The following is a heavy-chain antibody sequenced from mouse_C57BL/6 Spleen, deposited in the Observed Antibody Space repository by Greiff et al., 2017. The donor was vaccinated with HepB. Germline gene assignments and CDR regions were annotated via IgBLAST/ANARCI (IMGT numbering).Heavy chain of an antibody. J-gene: IGHJ2*01. CDR1: GFTFSDFY. Sequence: EVQLVESGGGLVQSGRSLRLSCATSGFTFSDFYMEWVRQAPGKGLEWIAASRNKANDYTTEYSASVKGRFIVSRDTSQSILYLQMNALRAEDTAIYYCARDGTYGYPFDYWGQGTTLTVSS. V-gene: IGHV7-1*01. CDR3: ARDGTYGYPFDY. CDR2: SRNKANDYTT. D-gene: IGHD2-2*01.